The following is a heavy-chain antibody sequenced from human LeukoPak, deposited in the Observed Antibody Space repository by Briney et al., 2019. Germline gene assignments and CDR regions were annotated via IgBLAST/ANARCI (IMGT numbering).Heavy chain of an antibody. CDR1: GGSISSSSYY. J-gene: IGHJ4*02. V-gene: IGHV4-39*02. D-gene: IGHD3-22*01. CDR3: ARDSNGFYYFNY. CDR2: IYYSGST. Sequence: SETLSLTCTVSGGSISSSSYYWGWIRQPPGKGLEWIGSIYYSGSTYYNPSLKSRVTISVDTSKNQFSLKLSSVTAADTALYYCARDSNGFYYFNYWGQGTLVTVSS.